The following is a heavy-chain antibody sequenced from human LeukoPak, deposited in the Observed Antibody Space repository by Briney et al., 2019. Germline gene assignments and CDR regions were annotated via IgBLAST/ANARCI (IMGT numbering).Heavy chain of an antibody. CDR1: GESLSAYY. J-gene: IGHJ6*02. CDR2: INPSGST. CDR3: ARGRGL. V-gene: IGHV4-34*01. Sequence: SETLSLTCAVYGESLSAYYWNWIRQSPGEGLEWIGEINPSGSTNYNPSLKSRVTISVDTSKNQFSPKLSSVTAADTAVYYCARGRGLWGQGTTVTVSS.